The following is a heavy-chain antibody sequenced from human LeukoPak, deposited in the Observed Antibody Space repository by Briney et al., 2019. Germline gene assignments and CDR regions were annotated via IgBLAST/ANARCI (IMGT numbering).Heavy chain of an antibody. CDR2: INPNSGGT. V-gene: IGHV1-2*02. J-gene: IGHJ6*03. D-gene: IGHD1/OR15-1a*01. CDR3: AREMMNTNYYYYMDV. Sequence: ASVKVSCKASGYTFTGYYMHWVRQAPGQGLEWMGWINPNSGGTNYAQKFQGRVTMTRDTSISTAYMELSRLRSDDTAVYYCAREMMNTNYYYYMDVWGKGTTVTVSS. CDR1: GYTFTGYY.